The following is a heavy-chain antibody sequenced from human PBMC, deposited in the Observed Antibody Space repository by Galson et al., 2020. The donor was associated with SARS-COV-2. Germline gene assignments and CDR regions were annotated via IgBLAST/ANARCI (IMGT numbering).Heavy chain of an antibody. Sequence: GESLKISCAASGFPFSTYSMNWVRLAPGKGLEWVSSISTSSSYTYHVDSVKGRFSIPRDNPRNSLYLQMNSLRAEDTAVYYCARDEGIRGYNYGRLYYGMDVWGQGTTVTVSS. CDR2: ISTSSSYT. CDR1: GFPFSTYS. J-gene: IGHJ6*02. V-gene: IGHV3-21*01. CDR3: ARDEGIRGYNYGRLYYGMDV. D-gene: IGHD5-18*01.